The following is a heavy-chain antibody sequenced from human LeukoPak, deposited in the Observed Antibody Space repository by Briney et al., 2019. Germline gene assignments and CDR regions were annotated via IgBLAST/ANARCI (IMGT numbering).Heavy chain of an antibody. Sequence: GGSLRLSCAASGFTFSSYSMNWVRQAPGKGLEWVSAISGSGGSTYYADSVKGRFTISRDNSKNTLYLQMNSLRAGDTAVYYCAKMGDYGSGSYYYFDYWGQGTLVTVSS. V-gene: IGHV3-23*01. CDR1: GFTFSSYS. CDR2: ISGSGGST. D-gene: IGHD3-10*01. CDR3: AKMGDYGSGSYYYFDY. J-gene: IGHJ4*02.